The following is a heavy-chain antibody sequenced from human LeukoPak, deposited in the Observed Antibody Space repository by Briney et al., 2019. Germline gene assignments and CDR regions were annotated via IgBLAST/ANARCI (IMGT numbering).Heavy chain of an antibody. V-gene: IGHV4-59*12. CDR3: ARAKDIVVV. Sequence: PSETLSLTCTVSGGSISSYYWSWIRQPPGKGLEWIGYIYYSGSTYYNPSLKSRVTISVDTSKNQFSLKLSSVTAADTAVYYCARAKDIVVVWGQGTLVTVSS. J-gene: IGHJ4*02. D-gene: IGHD2-2*01. CDR2: IYYSGST. CDR1: GGSISSYY.